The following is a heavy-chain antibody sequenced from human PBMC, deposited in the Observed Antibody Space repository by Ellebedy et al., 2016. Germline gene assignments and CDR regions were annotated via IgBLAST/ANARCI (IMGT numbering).Heavy chain of an antibody. J-gene: IGHJ5*02. V-gene: IGHV1-69*10. D-gene: IGHD3-10*01. CDR2: IVPILGIA. CDR3: ARGYGSGTYGNWFDP. Sequence: SVKVSCKASGGTFSSYAISWVRQAPGQGLEWMGGIVPILGIANYAQKFQGGVTITADKSTSTAYMELSSLRSEDPAVYYCARGYGSGTYGNWFDPWGQGTLVTVSS. CDR1: GGTFSSYA.